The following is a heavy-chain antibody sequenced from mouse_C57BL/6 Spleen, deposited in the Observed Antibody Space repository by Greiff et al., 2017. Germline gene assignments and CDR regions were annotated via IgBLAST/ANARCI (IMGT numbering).Heavy chain of an antibody. V-gene: IGHV14-4*01. CDR1: GFNIKDDY. CDR2: IDPENGDT. CDR3: TTDYDYFAY. Sequence: EVKLMESGAELVRPGASVKLSCTASGFNIKDDYMHWVKQRPEQGLEWIGWIDPENGDTEYASKFQGKATITADTSSNTAYLQLSSLTSEDTAVYYCTTDYDYFAYWGQGTLVTVSA. D-gene: IGHD2-4*01. J-gene: IGHJ3*01.